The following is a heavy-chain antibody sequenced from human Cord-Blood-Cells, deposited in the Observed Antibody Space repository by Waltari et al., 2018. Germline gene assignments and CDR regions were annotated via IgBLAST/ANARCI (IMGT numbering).Heavy chain of an antibody. J-gene: IGHJ3*02. CDR3: ASELIDAFDI. Sequence: VQLVASGGGVGQGGRSLSLSCAGCGFCFSSYAMHWARQAPGKGLGWVAVISYDGSNKYYADSVKGRFTISRDNSKNTLYLQMNSLRAEDTAVYYCASELIDAFDIWGQGTMVTVSS. CDR1: GFCFSSYA. CDR2: ISYDGSNK. V-gene: IGHV3-30-3*01.